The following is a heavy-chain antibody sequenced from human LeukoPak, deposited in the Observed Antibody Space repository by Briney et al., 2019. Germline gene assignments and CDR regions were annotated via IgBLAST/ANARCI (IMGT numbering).Heavy chain of an antibody. CDR1: GGSFSGYY. V-gene: IGHV4-34*01. CDR2: INHSGST. CDR3: ARGRYFDWSIPNYYYYGMDV. J-gene: IGHJ6*02. D-gene: IGHD3-9*01. Sequence: SETLSLTCAVYGGSFSGYYWSWIRQPPGKRLEWIGEINHSGSTNYNPSLKSRVTISVDTSKNQFSLKLSSVTAADTAVYYCARGRYFDWSIPNYYYYGMDVWGQGTTVTVSS.